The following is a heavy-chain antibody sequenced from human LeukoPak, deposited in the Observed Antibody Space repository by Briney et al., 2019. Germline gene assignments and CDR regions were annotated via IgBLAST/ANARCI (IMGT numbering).Heavy chain of an antibody. D-gene: IGHD2-15*01. Sequence: AGGSLRLSCAASGFTFSDAWMSWVRQAPGKGLEWIGRIKSKTDGGTTDYAAPVKGRFTISRDDSKNTLYLQMNSLKTEDTAVYFCAKETRVAPRHIDFWGQGTLVTVSS. CDR2: IKSKTDGGTT. CDR3: AKETRVAPRHIDF. CDR1: GFTFSDAW. V-gene: IGHV3-15*01. J-gene: IGHJ4*02.